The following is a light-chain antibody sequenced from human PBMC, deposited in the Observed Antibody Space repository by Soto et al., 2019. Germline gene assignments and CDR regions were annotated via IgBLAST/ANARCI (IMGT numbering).Light chain of an antibody. CDR1: QSISSW. J-gene: IGKJ1*01. CDR3: QQYNSYSWT. CDR2: DAS. Sequence: DIQMTQSPSTLSASVGDRITITCGASQSISSWLAWYQRKPGKAPKLLIYDASSLESGVPSRFSGSGSGTEFTLTISGLQPDDFATYYCQQYNSYSWTFGQGTKVDIK. V-gene: IGKV1-5*01.